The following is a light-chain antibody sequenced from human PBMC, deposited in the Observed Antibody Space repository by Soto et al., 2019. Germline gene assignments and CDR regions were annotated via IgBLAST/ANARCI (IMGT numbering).Light chain of an antibody. CDR1: QGVCTG. CDR2: DAS. V-gene: IGKV1D-13*01. CDR3: QQYDKYPLT. J-gene: IGKJ4*01. Sequence: AVQLTQSPSTLSASVGDRLTITCGASQGVCTGLAWYQQKPGKAPSLLIFDASILQGGVSSRFSGIGSGTDFTLTISSLQPEDFATYYCQQYDKYPLTFGGGTKVDI.